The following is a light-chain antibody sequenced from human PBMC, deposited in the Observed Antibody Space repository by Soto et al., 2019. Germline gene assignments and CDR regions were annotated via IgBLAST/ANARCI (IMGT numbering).Light chain of an antibody. J-gene: IGLJ1*01. CDR2: EVS. CDR1: SSDVGGYNY. V-gene: IGLV2-14*01. Sequence: QSALTQPASVSGPPGQSITISCTGTSSDVGGYNYVSWYQQHPGKAPKLMIYEVSNRPSGVSNRFSGSKSGNTASLTISGLQAEDEADYYCSSYTSSSTLLYVFGTGTKSPS. CDR3: SSYTSSSTLLYV.